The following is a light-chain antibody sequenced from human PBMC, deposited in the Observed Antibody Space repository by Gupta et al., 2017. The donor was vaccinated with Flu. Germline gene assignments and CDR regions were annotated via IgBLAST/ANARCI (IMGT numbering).Light chain of an antibody. CDR2: DAS. V-gene: IGKV3-20*01. CDR3: QHYGSSPRT. J-gene: IGKJ1*01. CDR1: QSVSSSS. Sequence: ERATLSCRASQSVSSSSLAWYQQIPGQAPRLLIYDASNRATGIPDRFSGSGSGTDFTLTISRLEPEDFAVYYCQHYGSSPRTFGQGTKVEI.